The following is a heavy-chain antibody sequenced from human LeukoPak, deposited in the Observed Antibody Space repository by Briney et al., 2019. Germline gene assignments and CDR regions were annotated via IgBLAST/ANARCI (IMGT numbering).Heavy chain of an antibody. Sequence: PSETLSLTCTVSGGPISSYYWSWIRQPAGKGLEWIGRIYTSGSTNYNPSLTSRVTISVDTSKNQFSLKLSSVTAADTAVYYCARGGGWAKRWLQLDSWGQGTLVTVSS. CDR1: GGPISSYY. J-gene: IGHJ4*02. D-gene: IGHD5-24*01. CDR3: ARGGGWAKRWLQLDS. V-gene: IGHV4-4*07. CDR2: IYTSGST.